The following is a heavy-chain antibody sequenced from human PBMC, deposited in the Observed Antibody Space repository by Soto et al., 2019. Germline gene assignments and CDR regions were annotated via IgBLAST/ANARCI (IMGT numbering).Heavy chain of an antibody. D-gene: IGHD3-10*01. V-gene: IGHV4-39*01. CDR2: IYYSGST. CDR3: ARPFYGSGTNYYYYGMDV. CDR1: GGSISSSSYY. J-gene: IGHJ6*02. Sequence: SETLSLTCTVSGGSISSSSYYWGWIRQPPGKGLEWIGSIYYSGSTYYNPSLKSRVTISVDTSKNQFSLKLSSVTAADTAVYYCARPFYGSGTNYYYYGMDVWGQGTTVT.